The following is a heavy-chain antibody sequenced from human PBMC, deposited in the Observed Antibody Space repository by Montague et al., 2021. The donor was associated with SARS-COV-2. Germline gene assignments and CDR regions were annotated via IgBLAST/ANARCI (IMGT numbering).Heavy chain of an antibody. J-gene: IGHJ5*02. D-gene: IGHD2-21*02. CDR1: VGSISNYY. CDR2: IYDSGSA. CDR3: ARAYCGGDCHVGP. V-gene: IGHV4-59*01. Sequence: SETLSLTCTVSVGSISNYYWTWIRQPPGKGLEWIGHIYDSGSANYNPSLKSRSTISVDTPNNQFSLRLSSVTAADTAVYYCARAYCGGDCHVGPWGQGILVTVSS.